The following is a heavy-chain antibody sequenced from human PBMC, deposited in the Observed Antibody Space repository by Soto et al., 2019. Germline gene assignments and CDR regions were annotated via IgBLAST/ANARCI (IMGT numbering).Heavy chain of an antibody. CDR3: ARGVLRYFDWLDKRYYFDY. CDR2: INHSGST. CDR1: GGSFSGYY. J-gene: IGHJ4*02. V-gene: IGHV4-34*01. Sequence: QVQLQQWGAGLLKPSETLSLTCAVYGGSFSGYYWSWIRQPPGKGLEWIGEINHSGSTNYNPSLKSRVTISVDTSKTQFSLKLSSVTAADTAVYYCARGVLRYFDWLDKRYYFDYWGQGTLVTVSS. D-gene: IGHD3-9*01.